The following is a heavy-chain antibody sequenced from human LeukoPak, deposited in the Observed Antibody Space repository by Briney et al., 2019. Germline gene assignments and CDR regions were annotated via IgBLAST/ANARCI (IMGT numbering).Heavy chain of an antibody. D-gene: IGHD1-26*01. J-gene: IGHJ5*02. CDR2: IYHGDSDT. V-gene: IGHV5-51*01. Sequence: GASLQICCGGSGSIFSTYWMGWVRQLPGKGLEWMGIIYHGDSDTRYSPSFQGHVTISADKSINTAYLQWSSLNASDTAMYYFARHPKLGATDSWFAPWGQGTLVTVSS. CDR3: ARHPKLGATDSWFAP. CDR1: GSIFSTYW.